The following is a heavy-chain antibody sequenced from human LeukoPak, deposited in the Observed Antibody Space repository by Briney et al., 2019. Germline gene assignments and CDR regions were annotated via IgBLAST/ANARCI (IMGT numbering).Heavy chain of an antibody. V-gene: IGHV3-74*01. D-gene: IGHD2-2*01. CDR1: GFTVSSNY. J-gene: IGHJ4*02. Sequence: PGGSLRLSCAASGFTVSSNYVSWVCQGPGKGLEWVSRITSDGSTTSYADSVKGRFTISRDNAKNTLSLQMNSLRVEDTAVYYCARYNERYHAVDYWGQGTLVTVSS. CDR2: ITSDGSTT. CDR3: ARYNERYHAVDY.